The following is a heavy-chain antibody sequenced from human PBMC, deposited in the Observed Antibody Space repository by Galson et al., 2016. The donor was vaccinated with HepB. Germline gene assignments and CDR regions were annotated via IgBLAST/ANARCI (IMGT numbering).Heavy chain of an antibody. J-gene: IGHJ4*02. Sequence: SLRLSCAASGFPFSSHTMHWVRQAPGKGLEWVAGISNDGSKKNYANSVKGQFTISRDNSKNTLYLQMSSLRVVDTAAYYCARDNYGYGNFFDYWGQGTLVTVSS. CDR1: GFPFSSHT. CDR3: ARDNYGYGNFFDY. D-gene: IGHD5-18*01. V-gene: IGHV3-30-3*01. CDR2: ISNDGSKK.